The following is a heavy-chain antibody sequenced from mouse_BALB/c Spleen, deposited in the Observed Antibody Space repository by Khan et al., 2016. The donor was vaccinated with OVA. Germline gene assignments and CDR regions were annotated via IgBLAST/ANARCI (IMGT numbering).Heavy chain of an antibody. V-gene: IGHV1S136*01. CDR3: APVGNYYVSFAY. D-gene: IGHD1-1*01. J-gene: IGHJ3*01. CDR1: GYTFTSYV. CDR2: IYPFNDDT. Sequence: VRLQQSGPELVKPGASVKMSCKASGYTFTSYVMHWVKQKPGLGLEWIGYIYPFNDDTKYNEKFKGKATLTSDKSSSTAYMELSSLISEDSAVYYCAPVGNYYVSFAYWGQGTLVTVS.